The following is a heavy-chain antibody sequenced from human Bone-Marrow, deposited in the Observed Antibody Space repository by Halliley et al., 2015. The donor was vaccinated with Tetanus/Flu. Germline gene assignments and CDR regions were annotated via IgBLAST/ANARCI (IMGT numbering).Heavy chain of an antibody. V-gene: IGHV3-23*01. CDR3: AKDLISGNWSPADS. D-gene: IGHD6-13*01. CDR2: ISKSGGGT. Sequence: WVSTISKSGGGTYYADSVKGRFTISRDNSKDTLYLQMNSLRAEDTAVYYCAKDLISGNWSPADSWGPGTLVTVSS. J-gene: IGHJ4*02.